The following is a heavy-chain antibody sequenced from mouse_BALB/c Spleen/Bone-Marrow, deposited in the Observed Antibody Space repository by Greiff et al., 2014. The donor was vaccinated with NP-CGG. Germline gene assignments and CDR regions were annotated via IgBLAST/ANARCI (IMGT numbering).Heavy chain of an antibody. Sequence: DLVKPGASVKLSCKAPGYTFTNYWINWIKQRPGQGLEWIGRIAPGSGSTYYNEMFKGKTTLTVDTSSSTAYTQLSSLSSEDSDVYFCARERYGYDGWYFDVWGAGTTVTVSS. CDR1: GYTFTNYW. V-gene: IGHV1S41*01. CDR2: IAPGSGST. CDR3: ARERYGYDGWYFDV. J-gene: IGHJ1*01. D-gene: IGHD2-2*01.